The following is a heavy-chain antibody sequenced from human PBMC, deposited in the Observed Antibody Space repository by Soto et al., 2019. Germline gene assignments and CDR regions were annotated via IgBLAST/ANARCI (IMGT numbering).Heavy chain of an antibody. CDR3: ARSHYYDFWSGPFDY. CDR1: GGSISSYY. D-gene: IGHD3-3*01. CDR2: IYYSGST. Sequence: NPSETLSLTCTVSGGSISSYYWSWIRQPPGKGLEWIGYIYYSGSTNYNPSLKSRVTISVDTSKNQFSLKLSSVTAADTAVYYCARSHYYDFWSGPFDYWGQGTLVTVSS. V-gene: IGHV4-59*01. J-gene: IGHJ4*02.